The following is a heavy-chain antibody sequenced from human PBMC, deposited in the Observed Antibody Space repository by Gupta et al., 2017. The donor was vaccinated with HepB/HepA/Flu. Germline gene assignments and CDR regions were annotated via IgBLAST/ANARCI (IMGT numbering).Heavy chain of an antibody. J-gene: IGHJ6*02. V-gene: IGHV1-58*02. Sequence: QLQLVQSGPEVKKPGTSVKVSCKASGFTFTSSAMQWVRQARGQRLEWIGWIVVGSGKTNYAQKFQERVTITRDMSTSTAYMELSSLRSEDTAVYYCAADDCSSTSCYSSYYYYYGMDVWGQGTTVTVSS. D-gene: IGHD2-2*02. CDR1: GFTFTSSA. CDR3: AADDCSSTSCYSSYYYYYGMDV. CDR2: IVVGSGKT.